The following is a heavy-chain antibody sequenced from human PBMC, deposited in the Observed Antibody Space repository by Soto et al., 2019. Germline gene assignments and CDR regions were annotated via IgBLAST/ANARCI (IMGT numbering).Heavy chain of an antibody. D-gene: IGHD2-15*01. J-gene: IGHJ4*02. Sequence: SETLSLTCTVSGDSIDSGAFYWSWIRQHPGEGLEWIGYIFSSGSTFYNPSLKSRVTISMDTSSNSFSLNLRSLTAADTAMYYCARNIPADTSEVVFDSWGQGTLVTVSP. CDR3: ARNIPADTSEVVFDS. CDR2: IFSSGST. V-gene: IGHV4-31*03. CDR1: GDSIDSGAFY.